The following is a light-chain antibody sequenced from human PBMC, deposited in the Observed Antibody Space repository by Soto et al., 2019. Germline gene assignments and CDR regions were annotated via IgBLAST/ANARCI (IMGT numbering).Light chain of an antibody. CDR2: KAS. CDR1: QTISSW. J-gene: IGKJ1*01. V-gene: IGKV1-5*03. Sequence: DIPMNQSPSSLSASVGDRVTIPCRASQTISSWLAWYQQKPGKAPKLLIYKASTLKSGVPSRFSGSGSGTEFTLTISSLQPDDFATYYCQHYNSYSEAFGQGTKVDIK. CDR3: QHYNSYSEA.